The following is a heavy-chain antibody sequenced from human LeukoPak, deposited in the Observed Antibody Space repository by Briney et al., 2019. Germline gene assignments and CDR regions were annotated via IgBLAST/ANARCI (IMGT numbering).Heavy chain of an antibody. CDR3: VRGSWYDY. Sequence: GGSLRPSCSASGFTFSNYAMHWVRQAPGKGLEYVSTISSNGGSTYYADSVKGRFTISSDNSKNTLYLQMRSLRAEDTAVYYCVRGSWYDYWGQGTLVTVSS. J-gene: IGHJ4*02. CDR1: GFTFSNYA. D-gene: IGHD6-13*01. CDR2: ISSNGGST. V-gene: IGHV3-64D*06.